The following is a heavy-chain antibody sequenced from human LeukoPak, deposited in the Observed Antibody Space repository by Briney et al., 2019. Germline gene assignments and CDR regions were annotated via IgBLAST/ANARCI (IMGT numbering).Heavy chain of an antibody. Sequence: GGSLRLSCAASGFTFSSSWMSWVRQAPGKGLEWVSNIKQAGSEKYYVDSVKGRFTISRDNAKNSLYLQINSLRAEDTAVYFCARVVPPLYYFDYWGQGTLVTVSS. J-gene: IGHJ4*02. V-gene: IGHV3-7*01. CDR2: IKQAGSEK. D-gene: IGHD3-10*01. CDR1: GFTFSSSW. CDR3: ARVVPPLYYFDY.